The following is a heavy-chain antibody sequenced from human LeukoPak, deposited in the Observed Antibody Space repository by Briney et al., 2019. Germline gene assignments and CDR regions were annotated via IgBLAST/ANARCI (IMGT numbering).Heavy chain of an antibody. J-gene: IGHJ4*02. V-gene: IGHV1-46*01. D-gene: IGHD6-19*01. Sequence: ASVKVSCKASGYTFTSYYMHWVRQAPGQGLEWMGIINPSGGSTSYAQKFQGRVTMTRNTSISTAYMELSSLRSEDTAVYYCARRGGWYDMDYWGQGTLVTVSS. CDR1: GYTFTSYY. CDR2: INPSGGST. CDR3: ARRGGWYDMDY.